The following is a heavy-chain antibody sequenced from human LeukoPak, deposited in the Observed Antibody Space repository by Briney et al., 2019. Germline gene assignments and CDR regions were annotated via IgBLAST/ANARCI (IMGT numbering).Heavy chain of an antibody. CDR2: ISSSSSYI. J-gene: IGHJ4*02. CDR1: GFTFSSYS. CDR3: ARGTYYYDSSGYYFVDY. V-gene: IGHV3-21*01. D-gene: IGHD3-22*01. Sequence: GGSLRLSCAASGFTFSSYSMSWVRQAPGKGLEWVSSISSSSSYIYYADSVKGRFTISGDTAKNSLYLQMNRLTAEDTAVYYCARGTYYYDSSGYYFVDYWGQGTLLTVSS.